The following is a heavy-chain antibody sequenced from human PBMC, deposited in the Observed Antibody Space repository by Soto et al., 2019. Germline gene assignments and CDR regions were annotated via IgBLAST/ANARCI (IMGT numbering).Heavy chain of an antibody. V-gene: IGHV1-8*01. J-gene: IGHJ5*02. D-gene: IGHD2-2*01. CDR2: MNPNSGNT. CDR3: ARGMKPAAIFRNFDP. Sequence: QVQLVQSGAEVKKPGASVKVSCKASGYTFTSYDINWVRQAPGQGLEWMGWMNPNSGNTGDARKFLGRITKTRDTSTGTAYMGLRSLRSDDTAVYYCARGMKPAAIFRNFDPWGQGTLVTISS. CDR1: GYTFTSYD.